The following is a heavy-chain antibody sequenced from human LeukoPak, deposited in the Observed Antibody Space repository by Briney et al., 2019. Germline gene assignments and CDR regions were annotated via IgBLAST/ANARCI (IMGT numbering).Heavy chain of an antibody. CDR2: IYSGGST. J-gene: IGHJ4*02. CDR1: GFTVSSNY. V-gene: IGHV3-66*01. D-gene: IGHD6-6*01. Sequence: GGSLRLCCAASGFTVSSNYMSWVRQAPGKGLEWVSVIYSGGSTCYADSVKGRFTISRDNSKNTLYLQMNSLRAEDTAVYYCASESMGDIEQLGHFDYWGQGTLVTVSS. CDR3: ASESMGDIEQLGHFDY.